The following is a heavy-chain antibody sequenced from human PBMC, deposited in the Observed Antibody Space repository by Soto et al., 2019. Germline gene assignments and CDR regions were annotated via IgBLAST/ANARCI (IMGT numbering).Heavy chain of an antibody. J-gene: IGHJ4*02. D-gene: IGHD4-4*01. Sequence: EVQLLESGGGLVQPGGSLKLSCAASGFTFSSNSMSWVRQAPGKGLEWVSGISGRGGSTYYANSVKGRFTISRDNSENMLYLQIYSLRAEDTAVYFCGKSRGDSWTTYYFDYWGQGTLITVSS. CDR2: ISGRGGST. V-gene: IGHV3-23*01. CDR1: GFTFSSNS. CDR3: GKSRGDSWTTYYFDY.